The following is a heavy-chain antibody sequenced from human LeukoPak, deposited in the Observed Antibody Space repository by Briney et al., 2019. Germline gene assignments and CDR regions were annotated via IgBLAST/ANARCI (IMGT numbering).Heavy chain of an antibody. V-gene: IGHV3-30*18. CDR2: ISYDGSNK. CDR3: AKDRSVTYYFDY. J-gene: IGHJ4*02. D-gene: IGHD4-17*01. CDR1: GFTFSSYG. Sequence: PGRSLRLSCAASGFTFSSYGMHWARQAPGKGLEWVAVISYDGSNKYYADSVKGRFTISRDNSKNTLYLQMNSLRAEDTAVYYCAKDRSVTYYFDYWGQGTLVTVSS.